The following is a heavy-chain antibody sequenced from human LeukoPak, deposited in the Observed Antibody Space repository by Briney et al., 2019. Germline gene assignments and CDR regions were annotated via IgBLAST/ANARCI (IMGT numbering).Heavy chain of an antibody. CDR1: GFTLNTYG. Sequence: GGSLRLSCAASGFTLNTYGMNWVRQAPGKGLEWVSFISSSRSYIYYADSVKGRFTIARDNAKKLVHLQMNSLRAEDTAVYYCARERDGYNYADYWGRGTLVTVSS. CDR2: ISSSRSYI. V-gene: IGHV3-21*01. J-gene: IGHJ4*02. CDR3: ARERDGYNYADY. D-gene: IGHD5-24*01.